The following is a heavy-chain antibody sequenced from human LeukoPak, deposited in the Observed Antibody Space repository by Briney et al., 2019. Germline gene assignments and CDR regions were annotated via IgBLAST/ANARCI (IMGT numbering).Heavy chain of an antibody. D-gene: IGHD3-16*01. Sequence: PGRSLRLSCAASGFTFSSYTIHWVRQPPGKGLEWVAVISFDGSNKYYADSVKGRFTISRDNSKNTLYLQMNSLRAEDTAVYYCAREELGSSLGFDPWGQGTLATVSS. CDR1: GFTFSSYT. V-gene: IGHV3-30-3*01. CDR3: AREELGSSLGFDP. J-gene: IGHJ5*02. CDR2: ISFDGSNK.